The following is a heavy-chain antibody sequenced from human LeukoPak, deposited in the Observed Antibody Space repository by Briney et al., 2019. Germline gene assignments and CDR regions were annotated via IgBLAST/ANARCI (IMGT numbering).Heavy chain of an antibody. D-gene: IGHD6-6*01. V-gene: IGHV3-21*01. Sequence: GGSLRLSCAASGFTFSSYSMNWVRQAPAKGLAWVSSISSSSSYIYYADSVKGRFTISRDNAKNSLYLQMNSLRAEDTAVYYCARGGSSSSFFDYWGQGTLVTVSS. J-gene: IGHJ4*02. CDR1: GFTFSSYS. CDR3: ARGGSSSSFFDY. CDR2: ISSSSSYI.